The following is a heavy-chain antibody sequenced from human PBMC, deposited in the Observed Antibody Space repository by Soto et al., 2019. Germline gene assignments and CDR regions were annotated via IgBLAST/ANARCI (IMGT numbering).Heavy chain of an antibody. CDR2: ISGNGAST. CDR3: ARGPSAVATALDY. J-gene: IGHJ4*02. V-gene: IGHV3-64*02. CDR1: GFSFSNYA. D-gene: IGHD5-12*01. Sequence: EVQLVESGEGLVQPGGSLRLSCAASGFSFSNYAMHWVRQAPGKGLEYVSAISGNGASTYYADSVKGRFTIFRDNSKNTLYLQRGSLSAADMAVYYCARGPSAVATALDYWGQGTLVTVSS.